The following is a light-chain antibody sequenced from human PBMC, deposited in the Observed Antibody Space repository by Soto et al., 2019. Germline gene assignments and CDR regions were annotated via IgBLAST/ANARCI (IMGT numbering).Light chain of an antibody. CDR3: SSFAGSNNVPYV. Sequence: QSVLTQPPSASGSPGQSVTISCTGNSSDVGAYDYVSWYQQHPGKAPKLMIYEINNRPSRVPDRFSGSKSGNTASLTVSGLQAADEADYYCSSFAGSNNVPYVFGTGTQLTVL. V-gene: IGLV2-8*01. CDR2: EIN. J-gene: IGLJ1*01. CDR1: SSDVGAYDY.